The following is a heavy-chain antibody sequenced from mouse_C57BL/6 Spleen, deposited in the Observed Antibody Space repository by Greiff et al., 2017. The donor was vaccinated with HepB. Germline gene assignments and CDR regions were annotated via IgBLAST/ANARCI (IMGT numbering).Heavy chain of an antibody. CDR1: GYTFTSYD. J-gene: IGHJ3*01. D-gene: IGHD2-4*01. Sequence: VQLQQSGPELVKPGASVKLSCKASGYTFTSYDINWVKQRPGQGLEWIGWIYPRDGSTKYNEKFKGKATLTVDTSSSTAYMELHSLTSEDSAVYFCARKETRLRAWFAYWGQGTLVTVSA. CDR2: IYPRDGST. V-gene: IGHV1-85*01. CDR3: ARKETRLRAWFAY.